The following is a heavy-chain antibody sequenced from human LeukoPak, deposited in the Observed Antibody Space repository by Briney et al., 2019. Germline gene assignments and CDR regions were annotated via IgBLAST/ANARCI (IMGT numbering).Heavy chain of an antibody. V-gene: IGHV3-21*01. CDR3: ARGLQRAKNWFDP. Sequence: PGESLRLSCAASGFTLSSYTMNWARQAPGKGLEWVSSISSTGNYIYYADSVKGRFNISRDSAKNSLCLQMNSLRAEDTAVYYCARGLQRAKNWFDPWGQGTLVTVSS. D-gene: IGHD4/OR15-4a*01. J-gene: IGHJ5*02. CDR2: ISSTGNYI. CDR1: GFTLSSYT.